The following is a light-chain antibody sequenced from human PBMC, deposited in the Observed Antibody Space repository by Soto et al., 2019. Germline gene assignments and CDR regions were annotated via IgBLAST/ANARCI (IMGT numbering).Light chain of an antibody. J-gene: IGKJ5*01. CDR3: QQYNNWPPIT. Sequence: EMVMTQSPATLSVSPGDRATLSCRASQSVSYTLAWYQQKPGQPPRLLIYDTSTRATGIPARFSGSGSGTEFTLTISGLQSEYFAVYYCQQYNNWPPITFGQGTRLESK. CDR2: DTS. V-gene: IGKV3-15*01. CDR1: QSVSYT.